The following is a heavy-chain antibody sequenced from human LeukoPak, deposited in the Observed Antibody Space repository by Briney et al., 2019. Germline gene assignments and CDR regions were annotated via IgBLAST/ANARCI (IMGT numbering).Heavy chain of an antibody. V-gene: IGHV3-30*03. CDR1: GFTFSSYG. Sequence: GGSLRLSCAASGFTFSSYGMHWVRQAPGKGLEWVAVISYDGSNKYYADSVKGRFTISRDNSKNTLYLQMNSLRAEDTAVYYCAGGLRYFDWLSRHDAFDIWGQGTMVTVSS. CDR3: AGGLRYFDWLSRHDAFDI. CDR2: ISYDGSNK. J-gene: IGHJ3*02. D-gene: IGHD3-9*01.